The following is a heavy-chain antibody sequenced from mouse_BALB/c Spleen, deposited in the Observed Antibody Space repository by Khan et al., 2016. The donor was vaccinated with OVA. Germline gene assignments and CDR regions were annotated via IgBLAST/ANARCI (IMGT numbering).Heavy chain of an antibody. CDR2: IDPANGNT. CDR1: AFNIKDTY. J-gene: IGHJ3*01. V-gene: IGHV14-3*02. Sequence: VQLKQSGAELVKPGASVKLSCTASAFNIKDTYMHWVKQRPEQGLEWIGRIDPANGNTKYDPKFQVKATLTADTSSNTAYLHLSSLTSEDITVYYWARTTMIWGVTFWGQGTLVTVSA. CDR3: ARTTMIWGVTF. D-gene: IGHD2-4*01.